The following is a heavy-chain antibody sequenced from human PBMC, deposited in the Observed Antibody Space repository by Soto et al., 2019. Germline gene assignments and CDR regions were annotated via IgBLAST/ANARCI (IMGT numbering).Heavy chain of an antibody. CDR3: AKDLTEYTYGSSDY. J-gene: IGHJ4*02. CDR2: ISGSGGTS. V-gene: IGHV3-23*01. D-gene: IGHD5-18*01. CDR1: GFTFSTYA. Sequence: PGGSLRLSCAASGFTFSTYAMSWVRQAPGKGLEWVSTISGSGGTSYYADSVKGRFTISRDNSKNTLFLQMNSLRAEDTAVYYCAKDLTEYTYGSSDYWGEATLVTV.